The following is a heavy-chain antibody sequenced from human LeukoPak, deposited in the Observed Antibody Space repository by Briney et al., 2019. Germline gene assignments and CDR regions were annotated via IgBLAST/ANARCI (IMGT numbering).Heavy chain of an antibody. CDR1: GFAFSSYA. Sequence: GGSLRLSCAASGFAFSSYAMSWVRQAPGKGLEWVSAISGSGGSTYYADSVKGRFTISRDNSKNTLYLQMNSLRAEDTAVYYCAKDVDSSGLFDYWGQGTLVTVSS. V-gene: IGHV3-23*01. CDR2: ISGSGGST. J-gene: IGHJ4*02. D-gene: IGHD6-19*01. CDR3: AKDVDSSGLFDY.